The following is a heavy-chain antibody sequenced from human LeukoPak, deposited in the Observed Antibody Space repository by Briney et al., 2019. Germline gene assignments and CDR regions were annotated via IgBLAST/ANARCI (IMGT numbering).Heavy chain of an antibody. Sequence: ASVKVSCKVSGYTLTELSMHWVRQAPGKGLEWMGGFDPEDGETIYAQKFQGRVTMTEDTSTDTAYMELSSLRSDDTAVYYCARAEYQLLSISTYTSNNWFDPWGQGTLVTVSS. CDR1: GYTLTELS. CDR3: ARAEYQLLSISTYTSNNWFDP. CDR2: FDPEDGET. J-gene: IGHJ5*02. V-gene: IGHV1-24*01. D-gene: IGHD2-2*01.